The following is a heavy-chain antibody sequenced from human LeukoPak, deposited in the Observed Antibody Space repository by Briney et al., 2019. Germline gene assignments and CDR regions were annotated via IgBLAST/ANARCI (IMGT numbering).Heavy chain of an antibody. CDR1: GGTFSSYA. D-gene: IGHD3-10*01. CDR3: ARDLGYYYGSGSYYYWFDP. J-gene: IGHJ5*02. CDR2: IIPIFGTA. Sequence: SVKVSCKASGGTFSSYAISWVRQAPGQGLEWMGGIIPIFGTANYAQKFQGRVTITADESTSTAYMELSSLRSEDTAVYYCARDLGYYYGSGSYYYWFDPWGQGTLVTVSS. V-gene: IGHV1-69*13.